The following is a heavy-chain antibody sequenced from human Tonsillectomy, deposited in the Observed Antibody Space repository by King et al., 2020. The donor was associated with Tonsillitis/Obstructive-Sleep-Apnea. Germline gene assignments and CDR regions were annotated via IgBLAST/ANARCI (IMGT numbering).Heavy chain of an antibody. D-gene: IGHD2-21*01. CDR3: ARGTEIVVRHYYMHV. CDR2: ILYDGGNK. V-gene: IGHV3-30*09. Sequence: QLVQSGGGVVQPGRSLRLSCAASGFTFSSYVMHWIRQAPGKGLEWVATILYDGGNKYYADSVKGRFAISRDNSKKMLFLQMSSLRSEDTAVYYCARGTEIVVRHYYMHVWGKGTTVTVSS. CDR1: GFTFSSYV. J-gene: IGHJ6*03.